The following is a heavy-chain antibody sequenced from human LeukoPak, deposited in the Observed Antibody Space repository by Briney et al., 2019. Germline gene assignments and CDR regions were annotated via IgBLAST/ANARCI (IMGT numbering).Heavy chain of an antibody. J-gene: IGHJ6*02. D-gene: IGHD6-13*01. Sequence: GGSLRLSCAASGFTFSSYAMSWVRQAPGKGLEWVSAISGSGGSTYYADSVKGRFTISRDNSKNTLYLQMNSLRAEDTAVYYCARFSSSWYKYYYYGMDVWGQGTTVTVSS. CDR1: GFTFSSYA. CDR2: ISGSGGST. V-gene: IGHV3-23*01. CDR3: ARFSSSWYKYYYYGMDV.